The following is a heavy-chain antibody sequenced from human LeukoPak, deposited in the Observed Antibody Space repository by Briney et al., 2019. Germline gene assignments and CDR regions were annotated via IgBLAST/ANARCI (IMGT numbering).Heavy chain of an antibody. CDR2: VHPDNGNT. CDR1: GYTFTSYG. J-gene: IGHJ5*02. V-gene: IGHV1-18*01. Sequence: AASVKVSCKASGYTFTSYGISWVRQAPGQGREWLGWVHPDNGNTYYAQRFRGRVTMSRDTSTTTAYMELSGLRSNDTAVYFCATGPRNDPWGQGTLVTVSS. CDR3: ATGPRNDP. D-gene: IGHD1-14*01.